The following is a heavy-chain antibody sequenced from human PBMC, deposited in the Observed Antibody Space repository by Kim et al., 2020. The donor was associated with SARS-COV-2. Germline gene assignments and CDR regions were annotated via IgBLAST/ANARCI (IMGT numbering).Heavy chain of an antibody. V-gene: IGHV3-33*01. CDR2: IWYDGSNK. D-gene: IGHD3-10*01. Sequence: GGSLRLSCAASGFTFSSYGMHWVRQAPGKGLEWVAVIWYDGSNKYYADSVKGRFTISRDNSKNTLYLQMNSLRAEDTAVYYCARVKGYRTGDGYFDYWGQGTLVTVSS. CDR3: ARVKGYRTGDGYFDY. J-gene: IGHJ4*02. CDR1: GFTFSSYG.